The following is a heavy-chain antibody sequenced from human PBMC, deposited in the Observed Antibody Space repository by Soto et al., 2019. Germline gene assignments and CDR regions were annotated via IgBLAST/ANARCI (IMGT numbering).Heavy chain of an antibody. V-gene: IGHV1-46*01. CDR1: GSTFPSYY. CDR2: INPSGGST. J-gene: IGHJ4*02. D-gene: IGHD2-2*02. Sequence: ASVNVSCKASGSTFPSYYLTWVRQAPGQVLDWMGIINPSGGSTSYAQKFQGRVTMTRDTSTSTVYMELSSLRSEDTAIYYCAKSPNFYCSSPNCYKYYFDYWGQGTLVTVSS. CDR3: AKSPNFYCSSPNCYKYYFDY.